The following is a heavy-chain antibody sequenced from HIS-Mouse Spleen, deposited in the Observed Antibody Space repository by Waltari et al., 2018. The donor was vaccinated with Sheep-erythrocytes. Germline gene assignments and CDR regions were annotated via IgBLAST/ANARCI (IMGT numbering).Heavy chain of an antibody. D-gene: IGHD6-13*01. CDR2: MNPNSGNT. CDR1: GYTFTSYD. CDR3: ARGIAAAGTDWFDP. J-gene: IGHJ5*02. V-gene: IGHV1-8*01. Sequence: QVQLVQSGAEVKKPGASVKVSCKASGYTFTSYDINWVRQATGQGLEWMGWMNPNSGNTGSAQKFQGRVTMTRNTSISTAYMELSSLRSEDTAVYYCARGIAAAGTDWFDPWGQGTLVTVSS.